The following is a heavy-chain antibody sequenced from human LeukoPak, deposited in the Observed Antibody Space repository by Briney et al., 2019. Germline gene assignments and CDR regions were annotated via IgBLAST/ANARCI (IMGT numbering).Heavy chain of an antibody. CDR2: INPNSGGT. V-gene: IGHV1-2*02. D-gene: IGHD3-10*01. J-gene: IGHJ4*02. CDR3: ARDRAHGVPAAY. CDR1: GYTFTGYY. Sequence: ASVKVSCKASGYTFTGYYMHWVRQAPGQGLEWMGWINPNSGGTNYAQKFQGRVTMTRDTSISTAYMELSRLRSDDTAVCYCARDRAHGVPAAYWGQGTLVTVSS.